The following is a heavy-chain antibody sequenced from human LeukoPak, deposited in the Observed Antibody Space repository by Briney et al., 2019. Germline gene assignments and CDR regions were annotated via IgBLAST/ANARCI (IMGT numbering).Heavy chain of an antibody. CDR1: GGSISSGGYY. Sequence: KSSETLSLTCTVSGGSISSGGYYWSWIRQHPGKGLEWIGYIYYSGSTYYNPSLKSRVTISVDTSKNQFSLKLSSVTAADTAVYYCARHDGRGGATMGALDSWGQGSLVTVSS. D-gene: IGHD5-12*01. CDR2: IYYSGST. V-gene: IGHV4-31*03. J-gene: IGHJ4*02. CDR3: ARHDGRGGATMGALDS.